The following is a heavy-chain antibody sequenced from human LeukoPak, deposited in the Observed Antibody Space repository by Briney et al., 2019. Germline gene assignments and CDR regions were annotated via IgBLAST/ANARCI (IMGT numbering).Heavy chain of an antibody. CDR3: ARQWDGYNLGGNWFDP. Sequence: PSETLSLTCTVSGGSISSSSYYWGWIRQPPGKGLEWIGSIYYSGSTYYNPSLKSRVTISVDTSKNQFSLKLSSVTAADTAVYYCARQWDGYNLGGNWFDPWGQGTLVTVSS. CDR2: IYYSGST. J-gene: IGHJ5*02. CDR1: GGSISSSSYY. D-gene: IGHD5-24*01. V-gene: IGHV4-39*01.